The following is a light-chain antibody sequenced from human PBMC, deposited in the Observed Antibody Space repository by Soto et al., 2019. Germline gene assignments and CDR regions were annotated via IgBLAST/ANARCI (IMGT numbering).Light chain of an antibody. V-gene: IGKV1-39*01. CDR2: GTF. CDR1: QSISNN. CDR3: QQSYSTPRT. J-gene: IGKJ2*01. Sequence: DLHMTQSPSSLSASVGDRVTITCRASQSISNNLNWYQQKPGKAPNLLIYGTFSLQSGVPSRFSGSGSGTDFTLTISSLQREDVATYYCQQSYSTPRTFGQGTKLEIK.